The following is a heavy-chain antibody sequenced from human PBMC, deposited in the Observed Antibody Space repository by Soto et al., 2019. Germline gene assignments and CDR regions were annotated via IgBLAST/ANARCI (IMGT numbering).Heavy chain of an antibody. D-gene: IGHD3-3*01. CDR1: GYPVTAYY. CDR3: ARGGGVGVAGSAAFDV. Sequence: QLHLVQSGAVVKKPGASVTVSCSASGYPVTAYYMHWVRQAPGRGLEWMGGINPATGAAKYTQTFPGGVPMSSDTSTSTVFMELSGLTSEDTAVFSCARGGGVGVAGSAAFDVWGQGTLVTVSS. J-gene: IGHJ3*01. CDR2: INPATGAA. V-gene: IGHV1-46*01.